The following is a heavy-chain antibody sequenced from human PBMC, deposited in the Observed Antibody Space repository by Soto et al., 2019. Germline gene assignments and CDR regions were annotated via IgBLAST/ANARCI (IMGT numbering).Heavy chain of an antibody. D-gene: IGHD6-13*01. CDR3: ARGDSDSWFSYFDY. CDR2: ISYSGNT. Sequence: SETLSLTCTVSGGSISSGGYYWSWIRQHPGKGLEWIGYISYSGNTYYNPSLKSRVALSLATSKTQFSLRVSSVTAADTAVYYCARGDSDSWFSYFDYWGPGTLVTVSS. J-gene: IGHJ4*02. CDR1: GGSISSGGYY. V-gene: IGHV4-31*03.